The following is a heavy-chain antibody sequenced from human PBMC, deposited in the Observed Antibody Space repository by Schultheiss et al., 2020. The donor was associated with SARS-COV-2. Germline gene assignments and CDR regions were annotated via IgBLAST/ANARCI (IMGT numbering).Heavy chain of an antibody. V-gene: IGHV4-59*01. Sequence: SETLSLTCTVSGGSISNYYWTWIRQPPGKGLEWIGYIYYSGSTNYNPSLKSRVTISVDTSKNQFSLKLSSVTAADTAVYYCARASGIVGAFDYWGQGTLVTVSS. J-gene: IGHJ4*02. CDR2: IYYSGST. CDR1: GGSISNYY. D-gene: IGHD1-26*01. CDR3: ARASGIVGAFDY.